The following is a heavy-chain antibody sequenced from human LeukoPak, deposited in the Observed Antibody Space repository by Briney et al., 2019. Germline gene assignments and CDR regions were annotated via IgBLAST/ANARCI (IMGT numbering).Heavy chain of an antibody. Sequence: PGGSLRLSCAASGFTVSSNYMSWGRQAPGKGLEWVSLIYSGGVTYYADSVKGRFIISRDNSKNTLFLQMNSLRAEDTAVYYCARAPSAWSDYWYFDLWGRGTLVTVSS. CDR3: ARAPSAWSDYWYFDL. J-gene: IGHJ2*01. CDR1: GFTVSSNY. CDR2: IYSGGVT. D-gene: IGHD2-15*01. V-gene: IGHV3-53*01.